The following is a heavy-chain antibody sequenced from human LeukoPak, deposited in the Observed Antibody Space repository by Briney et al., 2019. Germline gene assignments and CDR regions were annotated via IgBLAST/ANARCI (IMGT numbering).Heavy chain of an antibody. Sequence: GGSLRLSCAASGFTFSSHSTAWVRQAPGKGLEWVSAIRGSGDTALYADSVKGRFTISRDNFKNIVYLEMNSLRAEDTATYYCAKVTWESRPPDCNSWGPGTLVTVSS. CDR2: IRGSGDTA. J-gene: IGHJ4*02. CDR3: AKVTWESRPPDCNS. D-gene: IGHD6-6*01. V-gene: IGHV3-23*01. CDR1: GFTFSSHS.